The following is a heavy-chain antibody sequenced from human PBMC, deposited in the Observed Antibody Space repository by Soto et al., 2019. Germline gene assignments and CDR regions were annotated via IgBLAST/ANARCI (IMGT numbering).Heavy chain of an antibody. CDR1: GFTFSRYW. D-gene: IGHD3-3*01. V-gene: IGHV3-74*01. Sequence: EVQLVESGGDLVQPGGFLRLSCATSGFTFSRYWMHWVRQVPGKGLVWVSRINSDGSSISYSDSVKGRFTISRDNAKNTLYLQMNSLRVEDTAVYYCVRLPVDTITSLDYWGQGTLVTVSS. CDR3: VRLPVDTITSLDY. J-gene: IGHJ4*02. CDR2: INSDGSSI.